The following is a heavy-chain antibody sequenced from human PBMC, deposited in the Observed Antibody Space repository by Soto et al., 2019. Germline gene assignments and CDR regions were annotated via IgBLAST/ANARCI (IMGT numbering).Heavy chain of an antibody. CDR3: AADDMTTFI. V-gene: IGHV1-58*01. Sequence: GASVKVSCKASGFTFPSSAVQWVRQARGQRLERIGWIVVGSGNTNSAQKFQERVTFTRDMSTSTVYMELSSLKFEDTAVYYCAADDMTTFIWGQGTLVTVSS. CDR2: IVVGSGNT. D-gene: IGHD1-1*01. J-gene: IGHJ4*02. CDR1: GFTFPSSA.